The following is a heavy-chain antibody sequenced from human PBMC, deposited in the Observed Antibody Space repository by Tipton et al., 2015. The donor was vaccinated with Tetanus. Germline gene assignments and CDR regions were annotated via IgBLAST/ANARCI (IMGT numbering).Heavy chain of an antibody. V-gene: IGHV4-39*01. CDR3: ASTIESAAANWYFDL. CDR2: IYYSGST. Sequence: TLFLTCTVSGGSISSSSYYWGWIRQPPGKGLEWIGSIYYSGSTYYNPSLKSRVTISVDTSKNQFSLKLSSVTAADTAVYYCASTIESAAANWYFDLWGRGTLVTVS. CDR1: GGSISSSSYY. J-gene: IGHJ2*01. D-gene: IGHD2-2*01.